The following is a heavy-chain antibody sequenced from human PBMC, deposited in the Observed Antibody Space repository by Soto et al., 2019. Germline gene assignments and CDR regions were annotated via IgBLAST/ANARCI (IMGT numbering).Heavy chain of an antibody. V-gene: IGHV4-39*01. J-gene: IGHJ4*02. CDR1: GGSISSSSYY. D-gene: IGHD5-18*01. CDR3: ARAPRRGYSYGPLV. CDR2: IYYSGST. Sequence: SETLSLTCTVSGGSISSSSYYWGWIRQPPGKGLEWIGSIYYSGSTYYNPSLKSRVTISVDTSKNQFSLKLSSVTAADTAVYYCARAPRRGYSYGPLVWGQGTLVTVSS.